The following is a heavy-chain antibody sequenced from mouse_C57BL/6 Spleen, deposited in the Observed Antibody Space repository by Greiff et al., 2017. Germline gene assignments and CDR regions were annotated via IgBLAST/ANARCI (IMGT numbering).Heavy chain of an antibody. J-gene: IGHJ1*03. CDR3: ARGVYDGYHGV. Sequence: VQLQQSGAELARPGASVKLSCKASGYTFTNYGISWVKQRTGQGLEWIGEIYPRSGNTYYNEKFKGKATLTADKSSSTAYMELRSLTSEDSAVYFCARGVYDGYHGVWGTGATVTVSS. CDR2: IYPRSGNT. CDR1: GYTFTNYG. D-gene: IGHD2-3*01. V-gene: IGHV1-81*01.